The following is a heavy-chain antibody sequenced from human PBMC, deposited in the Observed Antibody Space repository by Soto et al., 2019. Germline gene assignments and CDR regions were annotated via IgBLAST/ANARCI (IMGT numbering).Heavy chain of an antibody. CDR2: AKSRHQNFAT. CDR1: GFTFRDHF. CDR3: ASPRGVWDALLDRFFDF. V-gene: IGHV3-72*01. J-gene: IGHJ2*01. Sequence: PGGSLRLSCAASGFTFRDHFMDWVRQAPGQGLEWIARAKSRHQNFATQYAESVKGRFTVSRDDRTNSCFLQMNDLTTDDTAVYFCASPRGVWDALLDRFFDFWGRGTLVTVSS. D-gene: IGHD3-16*01.